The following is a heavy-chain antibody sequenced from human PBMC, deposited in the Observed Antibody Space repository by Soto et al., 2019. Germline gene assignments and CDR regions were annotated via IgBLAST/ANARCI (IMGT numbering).Heavy chain of an antibody. J-gene: IGHJ6*02. CDR3: ARRDSGYIHGPPHYYYGLDV. V-gene: IGHV4-31*02. CDR2: IDYSGST. Sequence: GLDLEWIGYIDYSGSTNYNPSLKSRLSMSVDTSKNHFSLQLTSVTAADTAVYYCARRDSGYIHGPPHYYYGLDVWGQGTTVTVSS. D-gene: IGHD5-18*01.